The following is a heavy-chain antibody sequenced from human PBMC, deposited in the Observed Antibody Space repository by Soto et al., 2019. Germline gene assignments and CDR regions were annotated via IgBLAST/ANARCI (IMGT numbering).Heavy chain of an antibody. CDR1: GFTVSSNY. D-gene: IGHD6-19*01. CDR2: IYSGGST. V-gene: IGHV3-53*01. Sequence: EVQLVESGGGLIQPGGSLRLSCAASGFTVSSNYMIWVRQAPGKGLDWVSLIYSGGSTYYADSVKGRFTLSRDKSENTLELQMNSLRAEDTALYYCATSPSVGVWGQGTTVTGAS. J-gene: IGHJ6*02. CDR3: ATSPSVGV.